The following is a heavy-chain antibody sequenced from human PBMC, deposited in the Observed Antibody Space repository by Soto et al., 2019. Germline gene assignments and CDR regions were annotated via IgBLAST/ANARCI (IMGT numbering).Heavy chain of an antibody. J-gene: IGHJ5*01. Sequence: QVQLVQSGAEVKTPGASVKVSCKVSGYTFSKYDMNWVRQAPGQGLEWMGWMNPTSGKTGYAQQFQGILTMTWDTAIGIAHMELSSLSNEDTAVYYCARSDGHTFNWLDSWGQGTLVTVSA. CDR1: GYTFSKYD. CDR3: ARSDGHTFNWLDS. D-gene: IGHD2-2*02. CDR2: MNPTSGKT. V-gene: IGHV1-8*01.